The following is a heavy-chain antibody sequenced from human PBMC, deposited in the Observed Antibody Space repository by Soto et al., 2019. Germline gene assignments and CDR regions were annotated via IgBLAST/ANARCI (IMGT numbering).Heavy chain of an antibody. J-gene: IGHJ6*02. CDR3: ARILANYDFWSGYYDSYYGMDV. D-gene: IGHD3-3*01. CDR1: GFTFSSYG. V-gene: IGHV3-33*01. CDR2: IWYDGSNK. Sequence: GGSLRLSCAASGFTFSSYGMHWVRQAPGKGLEWVAVIWYDGSNKYYADSVKGRFTISRDNSKNTLYLQMNSLRAEDTAVYYCARILANYDFWSGYYDSYYGMDVWGQGTTVTVSS.